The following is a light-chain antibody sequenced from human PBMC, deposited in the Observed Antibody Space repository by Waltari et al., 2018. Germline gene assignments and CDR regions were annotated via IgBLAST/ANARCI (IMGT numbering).Light chain of an antibody. V-gene: IGKV3-20*01. J-gene: IGKJ3*01. CDR1: QTLSSTY. CDR2: ETS. CDR3: NQYGNSAPFT. Sequence: EIVLTQSPGTLSLSPGERATLSCRASQTLSSTYLAWYQQKPGQAPRLLIYETSTRATGIPDRVRGSGSGTDFTLTISRLEPEDLAVYYCNQYGNSAPFTFGPGTKVDIK.